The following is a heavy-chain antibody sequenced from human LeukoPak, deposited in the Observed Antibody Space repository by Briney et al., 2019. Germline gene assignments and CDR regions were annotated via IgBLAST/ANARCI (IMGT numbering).Heavy chain of an antibody. J-gene: IGHJ4*02. CDR1: GGSISSSSYY. CDR2: IYYSAST. Sequence: SETLSLTCTVSGGSISSSSYYWGWIRQPPGKGLGWIGSIYYSASTYYNPSLKSRVTISVDTSKNQFSLKLSSVTAADTAVYYCARGGGRDGYNSFDYWGQGTLVTVSS. V-gene: IGHV4-39*07. D-gene: IGHD5-24*01. CDR3: ARGGGRDGYNSFDY.